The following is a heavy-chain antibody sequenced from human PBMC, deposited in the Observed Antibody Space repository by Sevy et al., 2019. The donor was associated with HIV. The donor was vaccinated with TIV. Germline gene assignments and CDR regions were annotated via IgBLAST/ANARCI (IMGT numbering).Heavy chain of an antibody. CDR1: GFTFSDYY. J-gene: IGHJ4*02. D-gene: IGHD6-13*01. Sequence: GGSLRLSCAASGFTFSDYYMSWIRQAPGKGLEWVSYISSSGSTIYYADSVKGRFTISRDNAKNSLYLQMNSLRAEDTAVYYCAGDGGGIAAAASFFDYWGQGTLVTVSS. CDR3: AGDGGGIAAAASFFDY. V-gene: IGHV3-11*01. CDR2: ISSSGSTI.